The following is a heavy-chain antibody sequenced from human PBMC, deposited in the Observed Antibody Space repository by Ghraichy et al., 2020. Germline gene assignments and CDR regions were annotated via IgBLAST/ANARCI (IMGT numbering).Heavy chain of an antibody. V-gene: IGHV3-11*01. CDR2: ISGSSSII. CDR3: ARDVKGADYYGSGSYYRKTDY. CDR1: AFTFSDYY. D-gene: IGHD3-10*01. J-gene: IGHJ4*02. Sequence: LSLTCAASAFTFSDYYMTWIRQAPGKGLEWVSYISGSSSIIYYADSVKGRFTISRDNAKNSLYLQLNGLRVDDTAVYYCARDVKGADYYGSGSYYRKTDYWGQGTLVTVSS.